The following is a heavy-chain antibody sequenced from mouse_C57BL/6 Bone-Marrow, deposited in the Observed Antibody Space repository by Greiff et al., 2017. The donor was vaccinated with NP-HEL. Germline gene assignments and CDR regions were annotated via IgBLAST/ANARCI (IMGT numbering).Heavy chain of an antibody. J-gene: IGHJ4*01. Sequence: EVKVVESGGGLVKPGGSLKLSCAASGFTFSDYGMHWVRQAPEKGLEWVAYISSGSSTISYADTVKGRFTISRDNAKNTLFLQITSLRSEDTAMYYCARHNYGYDGRGYAMDYWGQGTSVTVSS. D-gene: IGHD2-2*01. CDR1: GFTFSDYG. CDR2: ISSGSSTI. V-gene: IGHV5-17*01. CDR3: ARHNYGYDGRGYAMDY.